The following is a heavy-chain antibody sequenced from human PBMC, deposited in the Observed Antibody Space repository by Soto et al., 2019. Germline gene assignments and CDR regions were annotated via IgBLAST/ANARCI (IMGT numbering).Heavy chain of an antibody. CDR2: INPNSGGT. Sequence: GASVKVSCKASGYTFTGYYMHWVRQAPGQGLEWMGWINPNSGGTNYAQKFQGRVTMTRDTSISTAYMELSRLRSDDTAVYYCATSQGSFSSSWYLVHLDYWGQGTLVTVSS. CDR3: ATSQGSFSSSWYLVHLDY. CDR1: GYTFTGYY. J-gene: IGHJ4*02. D-gene: IGHD6-13*01. V-gene: IGHV1-2*02.